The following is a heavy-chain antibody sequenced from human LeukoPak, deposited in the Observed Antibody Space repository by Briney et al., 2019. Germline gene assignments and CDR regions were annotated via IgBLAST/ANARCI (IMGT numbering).Heavy chain of an antibody. J-gene: IGHJ4*02. CDR2: INAGNGNT. D-gene: IGHD6-13*01. V-gene: IGHV1-3*01. Sequence: ASVKVSCKASGYTFTSYAMHWVRQAPGQRLEWMGWINAGNGNTKYSQKFQGRVTITRDTSASTAYMELSSLGSEDTAVYYCARGNLLSSSWLNWGQGTLVTVSS. CDR1: GYTFTSYA. CDR3: ARGNLLSSSWLN.